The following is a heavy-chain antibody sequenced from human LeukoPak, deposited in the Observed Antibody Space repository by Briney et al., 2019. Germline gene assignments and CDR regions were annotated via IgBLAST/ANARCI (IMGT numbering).Heavy chain of an antibody. V-gene: IGHV3-23*01. CDR1: GFTFSSYA. D-gene: IGHD3-9*01. J-gene: IGHJ4*02. CDR2: IKGSGDST. CDR3: AKIHWPNTDIFFDL. Sequence: GGSLRLSCAASGFTFSSYAMNWVRQAPGKGLEWVSTIKGSGDSTYYAVSVRGRFTITRDNSQNTVYLQMNGLRAEDTAVYFCAKIHWPNTDIFFDLWGQGTLVTVSS.